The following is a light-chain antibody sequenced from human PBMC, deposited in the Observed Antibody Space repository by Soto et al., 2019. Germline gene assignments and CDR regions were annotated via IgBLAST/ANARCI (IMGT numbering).Light chain of an antibody. CDR3: KSYDSRLSVSYV. CDR2: GNS. J-gene: IGLJ1*01. Sequence: QSVLTQPPSVSGAPGQRVTISCTGSSSNIGARYDVHWYQQLPGTAPKLLIYGNSNRPSGVPDRFSGSKSGTSASLAITGLQAEDGADYYCKSYDSRLSVSYVFGTGTKGTVL. V-gene: IGLV1-40*01. CDR1: SSNIGARYD.